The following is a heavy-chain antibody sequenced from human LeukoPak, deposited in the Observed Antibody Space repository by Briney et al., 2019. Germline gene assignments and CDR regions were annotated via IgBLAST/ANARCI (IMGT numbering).Heavy chain of an antibody. D-gene: IGHD2-21*02. V-gene: IGHV3-7*01. CDR1: GFTFSTNG. CDR3: ARNGAPVVTAITPYYYYMDV. CDR2: IKQDRSEK. Sequence: GGSLRLSCAASGFTFSTNGMSWVRQAPGKGREGGANIKQDRSEKYYVDSVKGRFTISRDNAKNSLYLQMNSLRAEDTAVYYCARNGAPVVTAITPYYYYMDVWGKGTTVTVSS. J-gene: IGHJ6*03.